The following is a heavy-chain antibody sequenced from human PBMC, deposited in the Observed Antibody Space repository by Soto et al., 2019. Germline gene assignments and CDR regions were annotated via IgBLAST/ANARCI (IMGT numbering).Heavy chain of an antibody. CDR2: ISGSGDIA. D-gene: IGHD3-22*01. J-gene: IGHJ3*02. V-gene: IGHV3-23*01. Sequence: EVQLLESGGGLVQPGASLTLSCAASGFTFGGYAMSWVRQAPGKGLEWVSTISGSGDIAHYADSVKGRFTISRDNSKNTLYLQMNTLRAEDTAVYYCAKGDGTYYSASGGYHDAFDIWGQGTMVTISS. CDR3: AKGDGTYYSASGGYHDAFDI. CDR1: GFTFGGYA.